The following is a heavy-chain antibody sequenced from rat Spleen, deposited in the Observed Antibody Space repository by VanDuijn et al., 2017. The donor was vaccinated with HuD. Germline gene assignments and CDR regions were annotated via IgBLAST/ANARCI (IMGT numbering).Heavy chain of an antibody. CDR2: ISYDGSST. D-gene: IGHD1-4*01. Sequence: EVQLVESGGGAVQPGRSMKLSCAASGLSFSNYDMAWVRQAPTKGLEWVSSISYDGSSTYYRDSVKGRFTISRENAKSTLYLQMDSLRSEDTATYYCAKGGYKFDYWGQGVMVTVSS. J-gene: IGHJ2*01. CDR3: AKGGYKFDY. CDR1: GLSFSNYD. V-gene: IGHV5-25*01.